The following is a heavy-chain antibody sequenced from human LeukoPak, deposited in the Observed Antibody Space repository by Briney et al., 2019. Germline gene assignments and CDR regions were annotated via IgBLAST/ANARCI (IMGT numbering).Heavy chain of an antibody. CDR2: INPNSGGT. Sequence: ASVKVSCKASGYTFIGYYLHWVRQAPGQGLEWMGWINPNSGGTNYAQKFQGRVTMTEDTSTDTAYMELSSLRSEDTAVYYCATGLAAAGAGPSPTFDYWGQGTLVTVSS. J-gene: IGHJ4*02. CDR1: GYTFIGYY. CDR3: ATGLAAAGAGPSPTFDY. D-gene: IGHD6-13*01. V-gene: IGHV1-2*02.